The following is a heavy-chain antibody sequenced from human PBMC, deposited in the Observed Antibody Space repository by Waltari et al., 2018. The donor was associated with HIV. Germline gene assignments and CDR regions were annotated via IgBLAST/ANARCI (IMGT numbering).Heavy chain of an antibody. D-gene: IGHD2-15*01. CDR1: GFTFSSYE. V-gene: IGHV3-48*03. Sequence: EVQLVESGGGLVQPGGSLRLSCAASGFTFSSYEMNWVRQAPGKGLEWVSYISSSGSTIYYADSVKGRFTISRDNAKNSLYLQMNSLRAEDTAVYYCARGEDIVVVVAAGPFDYWGQGTLVTVSS. CDR2: ISSSGSTI. CDR3: ARGEDIVVVVAAGPFDY. J-gene: IGHJ4*02.